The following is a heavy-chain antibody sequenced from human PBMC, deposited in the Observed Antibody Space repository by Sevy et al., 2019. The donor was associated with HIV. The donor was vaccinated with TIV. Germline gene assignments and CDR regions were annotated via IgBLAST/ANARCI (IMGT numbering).Heavy chain of an antibody. CDR1: GFTFSSYA. V-gene: IGHV3-23*01. Sequence: GGSLRLSCAASGFTFSSYAMSWVRQAPGKGLEWVSAISGSGGSTYYADSVKGRFTISRDNSKNTLYLQMNSLRAEDTAVYYCAKDPRYSSGWYPLDYGMDVWGQGTTVTVSS. D-gene: IGHD6-19*01. J-gene: IGHJ6*02. CDR3: AKDPRYSSGWYPLDYGMDV. CDR2: ISGSGGST.